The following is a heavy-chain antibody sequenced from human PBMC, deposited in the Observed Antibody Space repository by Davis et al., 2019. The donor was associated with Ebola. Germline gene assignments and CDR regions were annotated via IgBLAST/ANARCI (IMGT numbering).Heavy chain of an antibody. Sequence: ASVKVSCKASGYTFTNYGITWVRQAPGQGLEWMGWINPHNGNTNYAQDVQGRVIMTSDTATTTAYMEVGSLRSDDTAVYYCARAQFPTTSDHWGQGTLVTVSS. CDR2: INPHNGNT. D-gene: IGHD1-1*01. V-gene: IGHV1-18*04. CDR3: ARAQFPTTSDH. CDR1: GYTFTNYG. J-gene: IGHJ4*02.